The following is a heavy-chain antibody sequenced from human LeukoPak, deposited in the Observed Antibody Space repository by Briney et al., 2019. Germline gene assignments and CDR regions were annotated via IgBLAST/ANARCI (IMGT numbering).Heavy chain of an antibody. D-gene: IGHD6-13*01. CDR3: ARASRDSSSWWYTLSLFDY. J-gene: IGHJ4*02. CDR1: GGSFSGYY. CDR2: INHSGST. Sequence: SETLSLTCAVYGGSFSGYYWSWIRQPPGKGLEWIGEINHSGSTNYNPSLKSRVTISVDTSKNQFSLKLSSVTAADTAVYYCARASRDSSSWWYTLSLFDYWGQGTLVTVSS. V-gene: IGHV4-34*01.